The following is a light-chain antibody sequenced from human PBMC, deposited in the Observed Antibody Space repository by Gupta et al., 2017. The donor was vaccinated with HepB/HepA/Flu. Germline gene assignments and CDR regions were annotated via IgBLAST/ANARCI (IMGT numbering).Light chain of an antibody. CDR3: QQYDKIPPVT. V-gene: IGKV1-33*01. Sequence: DIQMTQSPSSLSASVGDRVTITCQASQDISNYLNWYQQKPGKAPKLLIYDASNLETGVPSRFSGSGSGTDFTFTISSLQPEDNATYYCQQYDKIPPVTFGGGTKVEIK. CDR2: DAS. J-gene: IGKJ4*01. CDR1: QDISNY.